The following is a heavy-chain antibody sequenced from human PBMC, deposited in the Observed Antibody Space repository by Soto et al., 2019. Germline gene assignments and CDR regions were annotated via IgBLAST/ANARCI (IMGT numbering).Heavy chain of an antibody. Sequence: QVQLVQSGSELKKPGASVKVSCKASGYTFTSYAMNWVRQAPGQGLEWMGWINTNTGNPTYAQGFTGRFVFSLDTSVSTAYLQICSLKAEDTAVSYCASSGWLNSYYYYGMDVWGQGTTVTVSS. CDR2: INTNTGNP. V-gene: IGHV7-4-1*01. D-gene: IGHD6-19*01. CDR1: GYTFTSYA. CDR3: ASSGWLNSYYYYGMDV. J-gene: IGHJ6*02.